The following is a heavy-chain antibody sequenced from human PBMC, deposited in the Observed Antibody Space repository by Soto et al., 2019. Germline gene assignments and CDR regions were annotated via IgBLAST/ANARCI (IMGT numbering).Heavy chain of an antibody. Sequence: GGSLRLSCAASGFTFSSYAMSWVRQAPGKGLEWVSAISGSGGSTYYADSVKGRFTISRHNSKNTLYLQMNSLRAEDTAVYYCAREATYYYGSGNRQDAFDIWGQGTMVTVSS. D-gene: IGHD3-10*01. CDR1: GFTFSSYA. J-gene: IGHJ3*02. V-gene: IGHV3-23*01. CDR3: AREATYYYGSGNRQDAFDI. CDR2: ISGSGGST.